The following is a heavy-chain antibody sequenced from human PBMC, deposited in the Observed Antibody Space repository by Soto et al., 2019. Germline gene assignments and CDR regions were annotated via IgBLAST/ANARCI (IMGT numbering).Heavy chain of an antibody. CDR3: ASRYGSAFDI. CDR2: IYYSGST. J-gene: IGHJ3*02. CDR1: GGSISSYY. Sequence: QVQLQESGPGLVKPSETLSLTCTVPGGSISSYYWSWIRQPPGQGLEWLGYIYYSGSTNYNPSLKSRVTISADTSKNQCSLKLSSVTAADTAVYYCASRYGSAFDIWGQGTMVTVSS. V-gene: IGHV4-59*01. D-gene: IGHD3-10*01.